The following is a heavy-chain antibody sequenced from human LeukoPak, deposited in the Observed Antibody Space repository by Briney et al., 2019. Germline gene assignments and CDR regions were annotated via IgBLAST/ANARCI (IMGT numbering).Heavy chain of an antibody. Sequence: SGPTLVKPTQTLTLTCTFSGFSLSSSGVGVGWIRQPPGKALEWLALIYWNGDIRYSRSLKSRLTITKDTSKNQVVLTITNMDPVDTATYYCAHPLEVQWLVAFDSWGQGTLITVSS. CDR2: IYWNGDI. J-gene: IGHJ4*02. CDR1: GFSLSSSGVG. CDR3: AHPLEVQWLVAFDS. V-gene: IGHV2-5*01. D-gene: IGHD6-19*01.